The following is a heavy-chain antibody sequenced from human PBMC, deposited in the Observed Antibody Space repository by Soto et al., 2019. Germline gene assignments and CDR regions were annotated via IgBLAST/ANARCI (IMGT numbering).Heavy chain of an antibody. V-gene: IGHV1-69*01. Sequence: QVLLVQSGAEVNKPGSSVKVSCKASGGTFSSYAISWVRQAPGQGLEWMGGIIPIFGTANYAQKFQGRVTITADESPSTAYMELSSLRSEYTAVYYCARDGSSTDGYCSGGSCYGMDVWGHGTTVTVSS. CDR3: ARDGSSTDGYCSGGSCYGMDV. CDR2: IIPIFGTA. D-gene: IGHD2-15*01. J-gene: IGHJ6*02. CDR1: GGTFSSYA.